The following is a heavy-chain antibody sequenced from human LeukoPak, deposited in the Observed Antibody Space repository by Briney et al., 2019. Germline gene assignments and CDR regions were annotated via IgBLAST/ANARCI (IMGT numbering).Heavy chain of an antibody. Sequence: GGSLRLSCAASGFTFSSYEMNWVRQAPGKGLEWVSYISSSGSTIYYADSVKCRFTISRDNAKNSLYLQMNSLRAEDTAVYYCARGGMELLGNDYWGQGTLVTVSS. CDR1: GFTFSSYE. CDR2: ISSSGSTI. D-gene: IGHD1-7*01. CDR3: ARGGMELLGNDY. J-gene: IGHJ4*02. V-gene: IGHV3-48*03.